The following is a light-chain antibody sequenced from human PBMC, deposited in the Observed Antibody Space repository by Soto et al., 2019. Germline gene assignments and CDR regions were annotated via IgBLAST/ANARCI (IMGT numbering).Light chain of an antibody. CDR3: QQYNNWPPWT. Sequence: EIVMTQSPATLSVSPGERATLSCRASQSVSSNLAWYQQKPGQAPRLLIYGASTMATGIPPRFSGSGSGTEFTLTISSLQSEDCAVYYCQQYNNWPPWTFGQGTKVEIK. J-gene: IGKJ1*01. CDR1: QSVSSN. V-gene: IGKV3-15*01. CDR2: GAS.